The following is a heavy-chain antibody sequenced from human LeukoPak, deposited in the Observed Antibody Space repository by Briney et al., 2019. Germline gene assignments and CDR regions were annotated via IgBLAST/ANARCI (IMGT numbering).Heavy chain of an antibody. CDR2: INPNSGGT. Sequence: ASVKVSCKASGYTFTGYYMHWGRQAPGQGLEWMGRINPNSGGTNYDQKFQGRVTMTRDTSISTAYMELSRLRSDDTAVYYCARPYDSSGYWLHAFDIWGQGTMVTVSS. V-gene: IGHV1-2*06. D-gene: IGHD3-22*01. CDR3: ARPYDSSGYWLHAFDI. J-gene: IGHJ3*02. CDR1: GYTFTGYY.